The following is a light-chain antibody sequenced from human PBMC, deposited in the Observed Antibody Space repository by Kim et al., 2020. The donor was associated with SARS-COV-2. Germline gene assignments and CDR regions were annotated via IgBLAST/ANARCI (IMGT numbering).Light chain of an antibody. Sequence: EIELTQSPGTLSLSPGERATLSCRASQSVYSSYLAWYQQRPGQTPRLLIYGASSRAAGIPDRFSGSESGTDFTLTISRLEPEDFAVYYCQQYGSSPLTFGGGTKVDIK. V-gene: IGKV3-20*01. CDR1: QSVYSSY. CDR2: GAS. J-gene: IGKJ4*01. CDR3: QQYGSSPLT.